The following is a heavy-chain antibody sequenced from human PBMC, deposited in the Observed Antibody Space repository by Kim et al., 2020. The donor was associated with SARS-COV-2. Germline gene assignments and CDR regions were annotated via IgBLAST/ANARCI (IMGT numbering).Heavy chain of an antibody. J-gene: IGHJ4*02. CDR1: GGSISSSSYY. V-gene: IGHV4-39*01. CDR2: IYYSGST. CDR3: ARHYDVDIVATTGVDY. Sequence: SETLSLTCTVSGGSISSSSYYWGWIRQPPGKGLEWIGSIYYSGSTYYNPSLKSRVTISVDTSKNQFSLKLSSVTAADTAVYYCARHYDVDIVATTGVDYWGQGTLVTVSS. D-gene: IGHD5-12*01.